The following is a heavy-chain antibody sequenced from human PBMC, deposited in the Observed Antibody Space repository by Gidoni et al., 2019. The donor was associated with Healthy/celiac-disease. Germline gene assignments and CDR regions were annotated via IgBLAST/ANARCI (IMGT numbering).Heavy chain of an antibody. D-gene: IGHD5-12*01. J-gene: IGHJ6*03. Sequence: QVQLVQSGAEVKKPGSSVKVSCKASGGTFSSHTISWVRQAPGQGLEWMGRIIPILGIANYAQKFQGRVTITADKSTSTAYMELSSLRSEDTAVYYCARGGVSDSGYDHPYYYYYMDVWGKGTTVTVSS. CDR2: IIPILGIA. CDR3: ARGGVSDSGYDHPYYYYYMDV. V-gene: IGHV1-69*02. CDR1: GGTFSSHT.